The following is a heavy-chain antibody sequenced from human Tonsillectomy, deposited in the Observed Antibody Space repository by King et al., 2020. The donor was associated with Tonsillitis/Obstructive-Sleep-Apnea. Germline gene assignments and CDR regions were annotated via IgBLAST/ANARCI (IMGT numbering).Heavy chain of an antibody. CDR3: AKDWYYLDV. CDR1: GFTFSSYG. J-gene: IGHJ6*02. Sequence: VQLVESGGGVVQPGRSLRLSCAASGFTFSSYGMHWVRQAPGKGLEWVAIISYDGSKKCCADYVKGRFTISRDNSKNTLYLQMNSLRAEDTAVYYCAKDWYYLDVWGQGTTVTVSS. D-gene: IGHD3-10*01. V-gene: IGHV3-30*18. CDR2: ISYDGSKK.